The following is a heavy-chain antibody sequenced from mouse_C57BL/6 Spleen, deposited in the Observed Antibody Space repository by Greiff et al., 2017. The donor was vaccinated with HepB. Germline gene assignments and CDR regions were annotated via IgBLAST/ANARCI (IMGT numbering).Heavy chain of an antibody. J-gene: IGHJ1*03. Sequence: EVKLVESGGRLVKPGGSLKLSCAASGFTFSSYAMSWVRQTPEKRLEWVATISDGGSYTYYPDNVKGRFTISRDNAKNNLYLQMSHLKSEDTAMYYCARDGRFTRYFDVWGTGTTVTVSS. D-gene: IGHD4-1*01. CDR2: ISDGGSYT. V-gene: IGHV5-4*01. CDR3: ARDGRFTRYFDV. CDR1: GFTFSSYA.